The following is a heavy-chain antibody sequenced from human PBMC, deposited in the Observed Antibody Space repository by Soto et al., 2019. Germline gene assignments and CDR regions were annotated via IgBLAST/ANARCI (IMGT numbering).Heavy chain of an antibody. D-gene: IGHD3-22*01. Sequence: QVQLVESGGGVVQPGRSLRLSCAASGFTFSSYAMHWVRQAPGEGLEWVAVISYEGNNKYYADSVKGRFTISRDNSKNTRDLQMNSLRAEDTAVYYCVRDRYYYDTGGQYYVDCWAQGTLVTVSA. V-gene: IGHV3-30-3*01. CDR1: GFTFSSYA. J-gene: IGHJ4*02. CDR3: VRDRYYYDTGGQYYVDC. CDR2: ISYEGNNK.